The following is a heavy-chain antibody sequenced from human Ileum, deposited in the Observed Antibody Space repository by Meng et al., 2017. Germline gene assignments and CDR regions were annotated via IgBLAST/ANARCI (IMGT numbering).Heavy chain of an antibody. CDR3: ARPLGGDYPSRFSY. Sequence: QVQLVPSGAEVKNPGVSVTVSCTASGHPFGDYFLSWVRQAPGQGLEWMGRINPDSGDTNIAQKFQGRVTMTRDTSSRTTYVEVTRLTLDDTAVYYCARPLGGDYPSRFSYWGQGTLVTVSS. V-gene: IGHV1-2*06. J-gene: IGHJ4*02. D-gene: IGHD2-21*02. CDR2: INPDSGDT. CDR1: GHPFGDYF.